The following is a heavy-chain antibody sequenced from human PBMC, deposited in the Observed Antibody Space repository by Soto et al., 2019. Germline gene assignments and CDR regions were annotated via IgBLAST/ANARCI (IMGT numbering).Heavy chain of an antibody. J-gene: IGHJ4*02. V-gene: IGHV3-53*04. CDR3: AREYGSGSYAY. Sequence: EVQLVESGGGLVQPGGSLRLSCAASGFTVSSNYMSWVRQAPGKGLEWVSVIYSGGSTYYADSVKGRFTISRHNSKNTLYLKMNSLRAEDTAVYYCAREYGSGSYAYWGQGTLVTVSS. CDR1: GFTVSSNY. D-gene: IGHD3-10*01. CDR2: IYSGGST.